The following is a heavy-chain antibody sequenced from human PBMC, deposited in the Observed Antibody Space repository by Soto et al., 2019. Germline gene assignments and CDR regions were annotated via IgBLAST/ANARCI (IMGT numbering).Heavy chain of an antibody. J-gene: IGHJ5*02. V-gene: IGHV6-1*01. Sequence: SQTLSLTCAISGDSVSSNSAAGKCSSHSRSRVLEWLGRTYYRSKWYNDYAVSVKSRITINPDTSKNQFSLQLNSVTPEDTAVYYCARDRWANWNSPYSYNWFDPWGQGTLVTVSS. CDR1: GDSVSSNSAA. CDR3: ARDRWANWNSPYSYNWFDP. CDR2: TYYRSKWYN. D-gene: IGHD1-7*01.